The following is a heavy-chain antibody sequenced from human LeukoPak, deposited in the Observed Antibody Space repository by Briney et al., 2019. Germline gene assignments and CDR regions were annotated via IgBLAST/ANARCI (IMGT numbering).Heavy chain of an antibody. Sequence: PSQTLSLTCTVSGGSISRGDYYWSWIRQPPGKGLEWIGYIYYSGSSYYTPSLKSRVTMSVDTSKNQFSLRLSSVTAADTAVYYCARQIYGDLYCFDYWGQGTLVTVSS. CDR1: GGSISRGDYY. J-gene: IGHJ4*02. V-gene: IGHV4-30-4*01. CDR3: ARQIYGDLYCFDY. D-gene: IGHD4-17*01. CDR2: IYYSGSS.